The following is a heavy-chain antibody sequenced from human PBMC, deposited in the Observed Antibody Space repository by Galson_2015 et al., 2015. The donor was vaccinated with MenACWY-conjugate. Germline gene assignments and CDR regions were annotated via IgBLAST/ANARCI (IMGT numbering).Heavy chain of an antibody. D-gene: IGHD3-16*02. V-gene: IGHV3-74*01. CDR1: GFTFSSSC. CDR3: ARDRSYSLDV. J-gene: IGHJ6*02. Sequence: SLRLSCAAFGFTFSSSCMHWVRQAPGKGLVWVSYINSDGSTTTCADSVNGRFIISRDNAKNTLYLQMNSLRAEDTAVYYCARDRSYSLDVWGQGTTVTVSS. CDR2: INSDGSTT.